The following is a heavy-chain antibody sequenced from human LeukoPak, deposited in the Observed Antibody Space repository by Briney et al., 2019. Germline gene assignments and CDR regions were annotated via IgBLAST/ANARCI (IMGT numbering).Heavy chain of an antibody. CDR3: ARDGIYCSGGSCYSIYYYYYMDV. CDR1: GFTFSSYG. Sequence: GGSLRLSCAASGFTFSSYGMNWVRQAPGKGLEWVSYISSSSSTIYYADSVKGRFTISRDNAKNSLYLQMNSLRAEDTAVYYCARDGIYCSGGSCYSIYYYYYMDVWGKGTTVTVSS. D-gene: IGHD2-15*01. J-gene: IGHJ6*03. CDR2: ISSSSSTI. V-gene: IGHV3-48*01.